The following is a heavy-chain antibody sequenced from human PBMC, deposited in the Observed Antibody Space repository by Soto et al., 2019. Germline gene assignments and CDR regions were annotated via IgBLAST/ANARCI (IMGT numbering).Heavy chain of an antibody. Sequence: PSETLSLTRTVSGGPIISNSYYWALIRQPPGKGLEWIGSIYYSGKTYYTPSLKSRVTISVDTSKNQFSLKLSSVTAADTNVYYCAILIHCLTTACYFDFCGQGTLVIVSS. V-gene: IGHV4-39*01. D-gene: IGHD3-22*01. CDR2: IYYSGKT. CDR1: GGPIISNSYY. CDR3: AILIHCLTTACYFDF. J-gene: IGHJ4*02.